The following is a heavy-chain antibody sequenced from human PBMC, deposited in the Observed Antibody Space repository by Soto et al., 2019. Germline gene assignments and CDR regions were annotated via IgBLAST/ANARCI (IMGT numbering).Heavy chain of an antibody. CDR3: AREARDWDGGMDV. V-gene: IGHV3-30-3*01. D-gene: IGHD3-9*01. CDR2: ISYDGSNK. J-gene: IGHJ6*02. Sequence: VGSLRLSGAASGFTFSSYAMHWVRQAPGKGLEWVAVISYDGSNKYYADSVKGRFTISRDNSKNTLYLQMNSLRAEDTAVYYCAREARDWDGGMDVWGQGTTVTVSS. CDR1: GFTFSSYA.